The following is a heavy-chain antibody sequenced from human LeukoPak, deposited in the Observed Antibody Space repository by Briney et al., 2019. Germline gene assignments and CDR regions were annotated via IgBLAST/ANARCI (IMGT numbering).Heavy chain of an antibody. D-gene: IGHD2-8*01. Sequence: GASVKVSCKASGYTFTAFAMHWVRQAPGQRLEWMGWINTGNGNTKYSQTFQGRVTITTDTSARTVYMDLSSLRSEDTAVYYCAREGLKGRDYWGQRNLVTVSS. CDR2: INTGNGNT. V-gene: IGHV1-3*04. J-gene: IGHJ4*02. CDR3: AREGLKGRDY. CDR1: GYTFTAFA.